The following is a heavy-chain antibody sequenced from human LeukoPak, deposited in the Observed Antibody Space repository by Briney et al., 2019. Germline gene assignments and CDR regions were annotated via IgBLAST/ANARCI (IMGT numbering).Heavy chain of an antibody. CDR2: IYYSGST. CDR3: ARDTPYSSSWYGRSFDI. CDR1: GGSISSYY. V-gene: IGHV4-59*01. J-gene: IGHJ3*02. Sequence: PSETLSLTCTVSGGSISSYYWSWIRQPPGKGLEWIGYIYYSGSTNYNPSLKSRVTISVDTSKNQFSLKLSSVTAADTAVYYCARDTPYSSSWYGRSFDIWGQGTMVTVSS. D-gene: IGHD6-13*01.